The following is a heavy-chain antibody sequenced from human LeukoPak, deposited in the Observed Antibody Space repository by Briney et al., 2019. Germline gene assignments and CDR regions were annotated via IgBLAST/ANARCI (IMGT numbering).Heavy chain of an antibody. CDR2: ISYDGSNK. CDR3: ARELNPYCSGGSCHFDY. Sequence: GGSLRLSCAASGFTFSSYAMHWVRQAPGKGLEWVAVISYDGSNKYYADSVKGRFTISRDNSKNTLYLQMNSLRAEDTAVYYCARELNPYCSGGSCHFDYWGQGTLVTVSS. CDR1: GFTFSSYA. D-gene: IGHD2-15*01. V-gene: IGHV3-30-3*01. J-gene: IGHJ4*02.